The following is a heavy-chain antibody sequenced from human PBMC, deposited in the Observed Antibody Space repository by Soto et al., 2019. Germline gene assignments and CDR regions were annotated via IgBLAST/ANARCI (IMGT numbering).Heavy chain of an antibody. V-gene: IGHV1-8*01. CDR3: ARGIRVLRFLEWYYYYYMDV. J-gene: IGHJ6*03. CDR1: GYTFTSYD. Sequence: ASLKVYCKTAGYTFTSYDINCVRHTNGQGLEWIGWINPNSGNTGYAQKSQGRVTMTRNTSISTAYMELSSLRSEDTAVYYCARGIRVLRFLEWYYYYYMDVWGKGTTVTVSS. CDR2: INPNSGNT. D-gene: IGHD3-3*01.